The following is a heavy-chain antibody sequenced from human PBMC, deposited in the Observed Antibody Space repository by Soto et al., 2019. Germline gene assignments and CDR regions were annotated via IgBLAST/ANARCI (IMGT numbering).Heavy chain of an antibody. CDR1: GYSFVNYW. V-gene: IGHV5-51*01. J-gene: IGHJ3*01. D-gene: IGHD2-2*01. CDR3: VRRRDGSSSRAFDL. CDR2: MHPGDSDI. Sequence: EVQLVQSGAEVKEAGESLKISCKGSGYSFVNYWIGWVRQMPGKGLEWMGIMHPGDSDIRISPSFQGQVTMSADKSISTAYLRWSSLKSSDTALYYCVRRRDGSSSRAFDLWGQGTMVIVSS.